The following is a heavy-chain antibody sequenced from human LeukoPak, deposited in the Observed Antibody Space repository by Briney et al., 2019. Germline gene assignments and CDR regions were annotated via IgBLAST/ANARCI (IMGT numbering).Heavy chain of an antibody. CDR1: GFTFSKYA. Sequence: GGSLRLSCSASGFTFSKYAMHWVRQAPGKGLQWVAVIWYDGSDKYYVDSVKGRFTISRDNSKYTLYLQMNSLRADDTAVYFCARIGCSGGNCRAYSYYAMDVWGQGTTVTVSS. V-gene: IGHV3-30*04. D-gene: IGHD2-15*01. CDR3: ARIGCSGGNCRAYSYYAMDV. J-gene: IGHJ6*02. CDR2: IWYDGSDK.